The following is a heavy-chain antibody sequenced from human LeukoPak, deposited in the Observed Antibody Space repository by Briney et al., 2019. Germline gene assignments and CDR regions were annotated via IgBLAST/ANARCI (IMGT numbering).Heavy chain of an antibody. CDR1: GYTFTGYY. D-gene: IGHD6-13*01. V-gene: IGHV1-2*02. CDR2: INPNSGGT. Sequence: EASVNVSCKASGYTFTGYYMHWVRQAPGQGLEWMGWINPNSGGTNYAQKFQGRVTMTRDTSISTAYMELSRLRSDDTAVYYCATEGIAAADTNWFDPWGQGTLVTVSS. CDR3: ATEGIAAADTNWFDP. J-gene: IGHJ5*02.